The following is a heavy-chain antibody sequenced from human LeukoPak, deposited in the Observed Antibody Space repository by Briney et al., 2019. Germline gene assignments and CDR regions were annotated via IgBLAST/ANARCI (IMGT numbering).Heavy chain of an antibody. CDR2: IHTGGGT. CDR1: GFSFRDYD. J-gene: IGHJ4*02. CDR3: ARGYSYGIYYFDY. V-gene: IGHV3-13*01. Sequence: GGSLRLSCAASGFSFRDYDMHWVRQRKGQGLEWVSGIHTGGGTYYADSVKGRFAISRENVKTSLYLQMDSLRAGDTAVYYCARGYSYGIYYFDYWGQGTQVTVSS. D-gene: IGHD5-18*01.